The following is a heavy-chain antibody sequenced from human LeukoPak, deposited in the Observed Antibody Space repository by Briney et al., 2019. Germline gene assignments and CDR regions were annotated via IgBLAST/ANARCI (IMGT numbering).Heavy chain of an antibody. J-gene: IGHJ6*03. V-gene: IGHV4-61*05. Sequence: SETLSLTCTVSGGPISSSSYYWGWIRQPPGKGLEWIGYVYNSGNTNYNPSLKSRVTISVDTSKNQFSLKLSSVTAADTAVYYCARRGYYMDVWGKGITVTVSS. CDR2: VYNSGNT. CDR3: ARRGYYMDV. CDR1: GGPISSSSYY.